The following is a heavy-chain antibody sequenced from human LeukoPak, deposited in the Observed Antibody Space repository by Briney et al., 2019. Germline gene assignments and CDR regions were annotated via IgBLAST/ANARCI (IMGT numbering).Heavy chain of an antibody. CDR3: AKVRRDIVVVPAAICDY. CDR2: ISGSGGST. V-gene: IGHV3-23*01. Sequence: GGSLRLSCAASGFTFSSYGMHWVRQAPGKGLEWVSAISGSGGSTYYADSVKGRFTISRDNSKNTLYLQMNSLRAEDTAVYYCAKVRRDIVVVPAAICDYWGQGTLVTVSS. CDR1: GFTFSSYG. D-gene: IGHD2-2*01. J-gene: IGHJ4*02.